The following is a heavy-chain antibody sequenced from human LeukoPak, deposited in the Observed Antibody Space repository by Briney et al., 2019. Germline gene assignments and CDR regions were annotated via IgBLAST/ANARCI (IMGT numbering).Heavy chain of an antibody. D-gene: IGHD3-10*01. CDR3: AKGPYYYGSGSYDP. J-gene: IGHJ5*02. CDR2: ISYDGSNK. CDR1: GFTFSSYG. Sequence: GRSLRLSCAASGFTFSSYGMHWVRQAPGKGLEWVAVISYDGSNKYYADSVKGRFTISRDNSKNTLYLQMNSLRAEDTAVYYCAKGPYYYGSGSYDPWGQGNLVTVSS. V-gene: IGHV3-30*18.